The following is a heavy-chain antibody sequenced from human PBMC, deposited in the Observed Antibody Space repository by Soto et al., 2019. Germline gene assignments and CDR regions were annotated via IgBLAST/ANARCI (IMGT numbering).Heavy chain of an antibody. D-gene: IGHD4-17*01. CDR3: ARGFFGIFRATVTTPNFDY. Sequence: SETLSLTCTVSGGSISSYYWSWIRQPPGKGLEWIGYIYYSGSTNYNPSLKSRVTISVDTSKNQFSLKLSSVTAADTAVYYCARGFFGIFRATVTTPNFDYWGKGTLVTFAS. CDR2: IYYSGST. V-gene: IGHV4-59*01. J-gene: IGHJ4*02. CDR1: GGSISSYY.